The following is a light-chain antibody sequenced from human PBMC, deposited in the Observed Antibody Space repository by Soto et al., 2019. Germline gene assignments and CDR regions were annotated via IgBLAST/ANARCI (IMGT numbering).Light chain of an antibody. J-gene: IGLJ2*01. CDR2: KDS. V-gene: IGLV3-25*03. Sequence: SYELTQPPSVSVSPGQTARITCSGDALPKQYAYWYQQKPGQAPMLVIYKDSERPSGIPERFSGSSSGTTVTLTISGVQAEDEADYYCQSADSSGTEGVFGGGTKLTVL. CDR3: QSADSSGTEGV. CDR1: ALPKQY.